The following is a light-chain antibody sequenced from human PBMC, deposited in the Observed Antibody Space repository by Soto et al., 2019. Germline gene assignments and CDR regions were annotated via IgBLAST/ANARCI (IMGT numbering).Light chain of an antibody. J-gene: IGLJ1*01. CDR1: SSDVGGSNF. Sequence: QSALTQPASVSDSPGQSITISCTGTSSDVGGSNFVSWYQQHPGKPPKLIIYDVANRPSGVSNRFSGSKSGSTASLIISRLQTEDEADYYCVSYTSSTTYVFGTGTQLTV. V-gene: IGLV2-14*03. CDR2: DVA. CDR3: VSYTSSTTYV.